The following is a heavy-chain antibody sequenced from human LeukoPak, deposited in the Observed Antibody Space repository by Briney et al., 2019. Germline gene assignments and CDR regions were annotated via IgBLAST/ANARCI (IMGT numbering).Heavy chain of an antibody. Sequence: ASVTVSFTCSGSSFTVYCMQWVRQAPGQGLGWVGWINTNSGGTNYSQKVQGRGSMTRDTAISTAYMDLSRLRSDHTAVYYCARYIAVAGPDANYFDYWGQGTLVTVSS. CDR2: INTNSGGT. CDR1: GSSFTVYC. D-gene: IGHD6-19*01. J-gene: IGHJ4*02. V-gene: IGHV1-2*02. CDR3: ARYIAVAGPDANYFDY.